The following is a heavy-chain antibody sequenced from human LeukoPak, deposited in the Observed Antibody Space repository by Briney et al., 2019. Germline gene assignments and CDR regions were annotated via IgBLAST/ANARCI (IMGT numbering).Heavy chain of an antibody. CDR2: MNQDGSDK. CDR3: ATYTHWVAGDV. Sequence: GGSLRLSCAASGFTFSDPWMSWVRQAPGKGLEWVANMNQDGSDKDYVGSVKGRFTISRDNARNSLYLQMGSLRAEDTAVYYCATYTHWVAGDVWGQGTTVTVSS. CDR1: GFTFSDPW. D-gene: IGHD3-16*01. V-gene: IGHV3-7*01. J-gene: IGHJ6*02.